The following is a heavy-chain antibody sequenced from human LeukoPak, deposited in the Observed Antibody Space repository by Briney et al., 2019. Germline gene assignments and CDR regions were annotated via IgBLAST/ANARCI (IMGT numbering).Heavy chain of an antibody. CDR3: AGEQRFLEWYPYYYYMDV. CDR1: GYTFTSYD. J-gene: IGHJ6*03. Sequence: ASVKVSCKASGYTFTSYDIDWVRQATGQGLEWMGWMNPNSGNTGYAQKFQGRVTMTRNTSISTAYMELSSLRTEDTAVYYCAGEQRFLEWYPYYYYMDVWGKGTTVTVSS. V-gene: IGHV1-8*01. CDR2: MNPNSGNT. D-gene: IGHD3-3*01.